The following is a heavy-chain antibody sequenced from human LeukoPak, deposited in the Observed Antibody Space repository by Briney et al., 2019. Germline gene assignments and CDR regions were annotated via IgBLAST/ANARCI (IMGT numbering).Heavy chain of an antibody. J-gene: IGHJ4*02. D-gene: IGHD5-12*01. CDR1: GFPFSTYE. CDR3: ARSWLQGLHYYFDY. Sequence: GGSLRLSCAGSGFPFSTYEMNWVRQAPGKGLEWVSYISSHGTTLYYADSVRGRFTISRDNAKKSLYLQMYSLRAEDTAVYYCARSWLQGLHYYFDYWGQGTLVTVSS. CDR2: ISSHGTTL. V-gene: IGHV3-48*03.